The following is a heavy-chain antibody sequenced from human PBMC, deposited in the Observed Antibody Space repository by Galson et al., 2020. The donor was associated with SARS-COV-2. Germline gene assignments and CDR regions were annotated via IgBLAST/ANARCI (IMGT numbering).Heavy chain of an antibody. CDR1: GFTFSHAW. CDR2: IKDKSDGATI. J-gene: IGHJ4*02. CDR3: TTDRVRFGD. D-gene: IGHD3-3*01. V-gene: IGHV3-15*01. Sequence: GESLKISCATSGFTFSHAWMSWVRQPPGKGLEWVGRIKDKSDGATIDYADPVRGRFTISRDDSENTLYLQMDNLKTEDTAVYYCTTDRVRFGDWGQGTLVTVSS.